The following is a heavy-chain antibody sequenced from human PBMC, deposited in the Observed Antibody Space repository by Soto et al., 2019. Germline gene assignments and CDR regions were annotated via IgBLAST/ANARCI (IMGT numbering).Heavy chain of an antibody. V-gene: IGHV1-69*13. D-gene: IGHD3-3*01. CDR3: ARVSNTIFGVVRGYYYYGMDV. J-gene: IGHJ6*02. CDR1: GGTFSSYA. Sequence: SVKVSCKASGGTFSSYAISWVRQAPGQGLEWMGGIIPIFGTANYAQKFQGRVTITADESTSTACMELSSLRSEDTAVYYCARVSNTIFGVVRGYYYYGMDVWGQGTTVTVS. CDR2: IIPIFGTA.